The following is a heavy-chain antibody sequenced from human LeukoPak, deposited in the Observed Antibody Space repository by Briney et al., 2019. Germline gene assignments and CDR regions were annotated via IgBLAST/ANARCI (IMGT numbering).Heavy chain of an antibody. V-gene: IGHV1-18*01. D-gene: IGHD2-15*01. CDR2: ISAYNANT. Sequence: ASVKVSCKASGYSFTSYGVTWVRQAPGQGLEWMGWISAYNANTKYAKKLQGRVTMTTDTSTSTAYMELRSLRSDDTAVYYCARDTCSGGSCYPGGWFDPWGQGTLVTVSS. CDR3: ARDTCSGGSCYPGGWFDP. J-gene: IGHJ5*02. CDR1: GYSFTSYG.